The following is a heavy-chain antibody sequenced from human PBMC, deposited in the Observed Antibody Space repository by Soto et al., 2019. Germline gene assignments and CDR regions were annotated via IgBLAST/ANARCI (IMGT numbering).Heavy chain of an antibody. D-gene: IGHD2-15*01. CDR1: GYTFTGYY. CDR3: ARGDIVVVVAATRGWLDP. V-gene: IGHV1-2*04. CDR2: INPNSGGT. J-gene: IGHJ5*02. Sequence: GASVKVSCKASGYTFTGYYMHWVRQAPGQGLEWMGWINPNSGGTNYAQKFQGWVTMTRDTSISTAYMELSRLRSDDTAVYYCARGDIVVVVAATRGWLDPWGQGTLVTVSS.